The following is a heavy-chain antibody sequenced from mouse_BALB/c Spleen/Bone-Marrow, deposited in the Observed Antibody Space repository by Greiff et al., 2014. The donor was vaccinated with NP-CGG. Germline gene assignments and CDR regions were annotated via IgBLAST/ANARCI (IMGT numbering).Heavy chain of an antibody. CDR1: GFSLTGYG. Sequence: QVQLKESGPGLVAPSQSLSITSTVSGFSLTGYGVSWVRQPPGKGLEWLGMIWGDGSTDYNSALKSRLSINKDNSKSQVFLKMNSLQTDDTARYYCARDSFLITRALDYWGQGTSVTVSS. CDR3: ARDSFLITRALDY. V-gene: IGHV2-6-7*01. CDR2: IWGDGST. D-gene: IGHD2-4*01. J-gene: IGHJ4*01.